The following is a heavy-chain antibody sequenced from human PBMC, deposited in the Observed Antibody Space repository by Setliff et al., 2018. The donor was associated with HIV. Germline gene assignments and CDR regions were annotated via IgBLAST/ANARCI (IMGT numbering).Heavy chain of an antibody. CDR3: ARHGAFYYYYYMDV. V-gene: IGHV4-39*01. CDR2: LRPSGNT. J-gene: IGHJ6*03. CDR1: GGPFSSSSYY. Sequence: TSDTLSLTCTVSGGPFSSSSYYWGWIRQPPGKGLEWIGSLRPSGNTYYNPSLKSRVTISVDKSKNQFSLNLSSVTAADTAVYYCARHGAFYYYYYMDVWGKGTTVTVSS.